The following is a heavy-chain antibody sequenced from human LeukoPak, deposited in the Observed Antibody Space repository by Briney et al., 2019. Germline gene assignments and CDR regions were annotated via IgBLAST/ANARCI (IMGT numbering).Heavy chain of an antibody. CDR2: IYYSGST. V-gene: IGHV4-59*01. J-gene: IGHJ4*02. D-gene: IGHD5-12*01. CDR1: GGSISSYY. Sequence: SETLSLTCTVSGGSISSYYWSWIRQPPGKGLEWIGYIYYSGSTNYNPSLKSRVTISVDTSKNQFSLKLSSVTAADTAVYYCARDISQGYGEEWGQGTLVTVSS. CDR3: ARDISQGYGEE.